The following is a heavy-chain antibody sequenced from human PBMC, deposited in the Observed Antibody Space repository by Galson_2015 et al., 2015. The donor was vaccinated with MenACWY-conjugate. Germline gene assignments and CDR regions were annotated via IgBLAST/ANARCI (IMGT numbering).Heavy chain of an antibody. D-gene: IGHD6-13*01. CDR2: ISTDGSST. J-gene: IGHJ4*02. CDR3: ARDSRVGAPGTGLDY. Sequence: SLRLSCAGSGFTFRTYWMHWVRHAPGKGLVWVSRISTDGSSTSYADSVKGRFTISRDNAKNTLYLQMNSLRAEDTAVYYCARDSRVGAPGTGLDYWGQGTLVTVSS. CDR1: GFTFRTYW. V-gene: IGHV3-74*01.